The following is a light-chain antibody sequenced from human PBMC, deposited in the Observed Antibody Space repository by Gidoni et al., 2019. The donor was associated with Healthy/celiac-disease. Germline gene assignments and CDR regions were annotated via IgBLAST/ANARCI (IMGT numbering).Light chain of an antibody. V-gene: IGKV4-1*01. Sequence: DILMTQSPDSLAVSLGDRATINRKSSQSVLYSSNNKNYLAWYQQKPGQPPKLLIYWASTRESGVPDRFSGSGSGTDFTLTISSLQAEDVAVYYCQQYYSTPRTFGPGTKVDIK. CDR1: QSVLYSSNNKNY. CDR3: QQYYSTPRT. J-gene: IGKJ3*01. CDR2: WAS.